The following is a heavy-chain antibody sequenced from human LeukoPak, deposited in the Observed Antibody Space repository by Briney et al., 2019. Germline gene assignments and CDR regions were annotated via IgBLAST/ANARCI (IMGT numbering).Heavy chain of an antibody. CDR3: ARVAGGNSPYYFDY. J-gene: IGHJ4*02. CDR1: GFTFSNYW. CDR2: IKSDGNST. D-gene: IGHD4-23*01. V-gene: IGHV3-74*01. Sequence: PGGSLRLSCAASGFTFSNYWMHWVRQAPGKGLVWVSRIKSDGNSTTYADSVKGRFTISRDNAKNTLYLQMNSLRAEDTAVYYCARVAGGNSPYYFDYWGQGTLVTVSS.